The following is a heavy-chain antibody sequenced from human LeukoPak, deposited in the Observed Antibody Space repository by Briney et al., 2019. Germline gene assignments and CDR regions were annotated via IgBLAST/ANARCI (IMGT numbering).Heavy chain of an antibody. Sequence: PSETLSLTCVVSGGSISPYYWSWIRQSPGKGLEWIGYIDPSGSASYNPSLKSRVTIFVDTSKNLFSLILTSVSASDTAIYYCARDHWLFSSKTWYYYGMDVWGQGTTVTVSS. J-gene: IGHJ6*02. CDR2: IDPSGSA. CDR3: ARDHWLFSSKTWYYYGMDV. D-gene: IGHD3-9*01. V-gene: IGHV4-59*01. CDR1: GGSISPYY.